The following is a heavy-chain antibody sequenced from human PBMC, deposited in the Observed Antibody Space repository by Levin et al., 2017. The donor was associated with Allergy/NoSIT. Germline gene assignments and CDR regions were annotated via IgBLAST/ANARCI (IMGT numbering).Heavy chain of an antibody. Sequence: GESLKISCAASGFTFSSYSMNWVRQAPGKGLEWVSSISSSSSYIYYADSVKGRFTISRDNAKNSLYLQMNSLRAEDTAVYYCARGEAVAGTPGYFDLWGRGTLVTVSS. CDR1: GFTFSSYS. CDR3: ARGEAVAGTPGYFDL. CDR2: ISSSSSYI. D-gene: IGHD6-19*01. J-gene: IGHJ2*01. V-gene: IGHV3-21*01.